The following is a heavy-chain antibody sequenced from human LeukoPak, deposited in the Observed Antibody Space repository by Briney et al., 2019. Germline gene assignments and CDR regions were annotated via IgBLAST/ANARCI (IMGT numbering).Heavy chain of an antibody. CDR2: IYYSGST. Sequence: KASETLSLTCTVSGGSISSSSYYWGWIRQPPGKGLEWIGSIYYSGSTYYNPSLKSRVTISVDTSKNQFSLKLSSVTAADTAVYYCARVIAVAGTAAGYFDYWGQGTLVTVSS. V-gene: IGHV4-39*01. J-gene: IGHJ4*02. D-gene: IGHD6-19*01. CDR1: GGSISSSSYY. CDR3: ARVIAVAGTAAGYFDY.